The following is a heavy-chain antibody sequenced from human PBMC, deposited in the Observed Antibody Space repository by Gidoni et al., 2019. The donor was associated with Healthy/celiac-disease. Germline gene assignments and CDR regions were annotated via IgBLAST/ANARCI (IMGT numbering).Heavy chain of an antibody. CDR3: AQTGYGDYVENWFDP. D-gene: IGHD4-17*01. V-gene: IGHV4-59*08. J-gene: IGHJ5*02. CDR1: GGSISSYY. CDR2: IYYSGST. Sequence: QVQLQESGPGLVKPSETLSLTCTVSGGSISSYYWSWIRQPPGKGLEWIGYIYYSGSTNYNPSLKSRVTISVDTSKNQFSLKLSSVTAADTAVYYCAQTGYGDYVENWFDPWGQGTLVTVSS.